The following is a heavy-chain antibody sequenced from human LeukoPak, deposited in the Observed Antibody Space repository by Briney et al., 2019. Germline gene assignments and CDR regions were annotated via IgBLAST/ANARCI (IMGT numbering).Heavy chain of an antibody. CDR1: AGTFSSYA. CDR2: IIPIFGTA. J-gene: IGHJ4*02. D-gene: IGHD3-10*01. Sequence: SVKVSCKASAGTFSSYAISWVRQAPGQGLEWMGRIIPIFGTANYAQKFQGRVTITTDESTSTAYMELSSLRSEDTAVYYCARSARIHYYGSGSLYDYWGQGTLVTVSS. CDR3: ARSARIHYYGSGSLYDY. V-gene: IGHV1-69*05.